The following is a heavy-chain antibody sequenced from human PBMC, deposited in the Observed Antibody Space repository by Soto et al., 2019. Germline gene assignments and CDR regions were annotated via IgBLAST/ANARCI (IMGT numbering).Heavy chain of an antibody. CDR3: GSSGRGDFTAMVNYFYYGMDV. D-gene: IGHD5-18*01. CDR1: GFTFSSHG. J-gene: IGHJ6*02. Sequence: PGGSLRLSCIASGFTFSSHGMHWVRQAPGKGLEWVAVIWFDGSNKYYADSVKGRFTVSRDNSKNTLHLQMNSLRAEDTAVYYCGSSGRGDFTAMVNYFYYGMDVWGQGTTVTVSS. CDR2: IWFDGSNK. V-gene: IGHV3-33*01.